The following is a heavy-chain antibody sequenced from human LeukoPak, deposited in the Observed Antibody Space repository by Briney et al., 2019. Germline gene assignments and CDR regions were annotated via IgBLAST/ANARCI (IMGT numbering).Heavy chain of an antibody. J-gene: IGHJ5*02. CDR2: IYHSGST. Sequence: SETLSLTCAVSGYSISSGFYWGWIRQPPGKGLEWIGGIYHSGSTYYNPSLKSRVTISVDTSKNQFSLKLSSVTAADTAVYYCARDDSDYGDYARFVPWGQGTLITVSS. V-gene: IGHV4-38-2*02. D-gene: IGHD4-17*01. CDR3: ARDDSDYGDYARFVP. CDR1: GYSISSGFY.